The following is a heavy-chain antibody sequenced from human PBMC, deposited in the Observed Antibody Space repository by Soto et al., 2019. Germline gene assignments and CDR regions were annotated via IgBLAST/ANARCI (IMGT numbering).Heavy chain of an antibody. CDR1: GFTFSSYS. CDR3: ARTNGAYSNYFDY. CDR2: IGGSSGHI. Sequence: EVQLVESGGGLVKPGGSLRLSCAASGFTFSSYSMVWVRQAPEKGLEWVSSIGGSSGHIYYADSLKGRFTISRDNAKNSLYLQMNSLIVDDTAVYYCARTNGAYSNYFDYWGQGTLVTASS. D-gene: IGHD2-8*01. V-gene: IGHV3-21*01. J-gene: IGHJ4*02.